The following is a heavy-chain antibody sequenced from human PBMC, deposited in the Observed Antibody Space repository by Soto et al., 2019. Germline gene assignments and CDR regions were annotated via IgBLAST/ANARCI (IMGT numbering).Heavy chain of an antibody. CDR2: IKPDGSEK. J-gene: IGHJ3*02. D-gene: IGHD3-22*01. CDR1: GFTFSSYW. V-gene: IGHV3-7*04. CDR3: ARGDYYDSSGPFSDAFDI. Sequence: EVQLVESGGGLVQPGGSLRLSCAAAGFTFSSYWMSWVRQAPGKGLEWVANIKPDGSEKWYVDSVKGRFTISRDNAKNSLYLQMKPLRAEDTAVYYCARGDYYDSSGPFSDAFDIWGQGTMVTVS.